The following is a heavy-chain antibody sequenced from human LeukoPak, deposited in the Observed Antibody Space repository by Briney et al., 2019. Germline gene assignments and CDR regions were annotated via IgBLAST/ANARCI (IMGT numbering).Heavy chain of an antibody. CDR3: AKVPPPTIAAAGIGRGNWFDP. J-gene: IGHJ5*02. CDR2: ISGSGGST. V-gene: IGHV3-23*01. Sequence: TGGSLRLSCAASGFTFSTYAMNWVRQAPGKGLEWVSAISGSGGSTYYADSVKGRFTISRDNSKNTLYLQMNSLRAEDTAVYYCAKVPPPTIAAAGIGRGNWFDPWGQGTLVTVSS. CDR1: GFTFSTYA. D-gene: IGHD6-13*01.